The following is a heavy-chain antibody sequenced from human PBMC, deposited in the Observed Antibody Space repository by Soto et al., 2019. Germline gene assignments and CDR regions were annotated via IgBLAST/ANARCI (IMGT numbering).Heavy chain of an antibody. V-gene: IGHV4-59*08. Sequence: ASETLSLTCTVPGASIDNYHWTWFRQPPGKGLEWIAYIYYTGITNFNPSLKSRVTISMDTSKNQFSLKLRSVTAADTAVYFCATLRGLGVVSPYFDYWGQGLMVTVSS. CDR1: GASIDNYH. J-gene: IGHJ4*02. CDR2: IYYTGIT. D-gene: IGHD3-10*01. CDR3: ATLRGLGVVSPYFDY.